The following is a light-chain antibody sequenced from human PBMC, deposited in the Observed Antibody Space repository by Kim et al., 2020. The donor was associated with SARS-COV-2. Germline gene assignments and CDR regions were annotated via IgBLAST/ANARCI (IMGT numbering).Light chain of an antibody. CDR3: QSFDSTLSAFV. V-gene: IGLV1-40*01. J-gene: IGLJ1*01. CDR2: ANN. Sequence: GVTHACPGTSSNIGAGFHVHWYQPLPGLAPTLLVFANNNRPSGVPDRFSASKSDTSAYLAITGLQAEDEADYFCQSFDSTLSAFVFGVGTKVTVL. CDR1: SSNIGAGFH.